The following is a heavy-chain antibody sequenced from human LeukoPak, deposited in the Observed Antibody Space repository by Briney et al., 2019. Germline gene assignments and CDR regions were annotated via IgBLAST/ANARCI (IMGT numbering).Heavy chain of an antibody. D-gene: IGHD2-2*01. V-gene: IGHV3-9*01. Sequence: GGSLRLSCAASGFTFSSYSMNWVRQAPGKGLEWVSGISWNSGSIGYADSVKGRFTISRDNAKNSLYLQMNSLRAEDTALYYCAKGYCSSTSCYYYYGMDVWGQGTTVTVSS. J-gene: IGHJ6*02. CDR3: AKGYCSSTSCYYYYGMDV. CDR1: GFTFSSYS. CDR2: ISWNSGSI.